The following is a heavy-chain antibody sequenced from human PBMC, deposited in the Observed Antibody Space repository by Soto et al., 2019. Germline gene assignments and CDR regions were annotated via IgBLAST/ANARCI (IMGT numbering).Heavy chain of an antibody. J-gene: IGHJ6*03. V-gene: IGHV4-34*01. CDR1: GGSFSGYY. Sequence: PSETLSLTCAVYGGSFSGYYWSWIRQPPGKGLEWIGEINHSGSTNYNPSLKSRVTISVDTSKNQFSLKLSSVTAADTAVYYCARGVTMVRGVSGLYMDVWGKGTTVTVAS. D-gene: IGHD3-10*01. CDR2: INHSGST. CDR3: ARGVTMVRGVSGLYMDV.